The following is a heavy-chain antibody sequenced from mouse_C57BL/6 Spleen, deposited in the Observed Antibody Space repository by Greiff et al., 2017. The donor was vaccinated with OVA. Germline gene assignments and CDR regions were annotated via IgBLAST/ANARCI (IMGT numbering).Heavy chain of an antibody. Sequence: VQLKESGPGLVAPSQSLSITCTVSGFSLTSYGVHWVRQPPGKGLEWLVVIWSDGSTTYNSALKSRLSISKDNSKSQVFLKMNSLQTDDTAMYYGGRHVGGYYDAMDYWGQGTSVTVSS. CDR1: GFSLTSYG. J-gene: IGHJ4*01. D-gene: IGHD2-2*01. V-gene: IGHV2-6-1*01. CDR2: IWSDGST. CDR3: GRHVGGYYDAMDY.